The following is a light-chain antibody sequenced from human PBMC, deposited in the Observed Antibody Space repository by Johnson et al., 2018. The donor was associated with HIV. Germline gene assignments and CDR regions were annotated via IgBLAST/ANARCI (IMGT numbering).Light chain of an antibody. CDR2: DNN. J-gene: IGLJ1*01. CDR3: GTWDSSVSGFV. V-gene: IGLV1-51*01. Sequence: QAVLTQPPSVSAAPGQKVTISCSGSSSNIGNNYVSWYQQLPGTAPKLLIYDNNKRPSGIPDRVSGSKSGTSATLGITGLQTGDEAYYYCGTWDSSVSGFVFVTGTKVTVL. CDR1: SSNIGNNY.